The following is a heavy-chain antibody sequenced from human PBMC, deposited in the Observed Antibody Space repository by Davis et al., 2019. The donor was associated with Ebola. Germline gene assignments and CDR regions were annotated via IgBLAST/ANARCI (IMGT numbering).Heavy chain of an antibody. CDR3: ARHARGYSYGGPDY. CDR1: GYSFAYYW. V-gene: IGHV5-10-1*01. J-gene: IGHJ4*02. CDR2: IDPSDSYT. D-gene: IGHD5-18*01. Sequence: GESLKISCKGSGYSFAYYWISWVRQVPGKGLEWMGRIDPSDSYTNYSPSFQGHVTISADRSISTAYLQWSSLKASDTAMYYCARHARGYSYGGPDYWGQGTLVTVSS.